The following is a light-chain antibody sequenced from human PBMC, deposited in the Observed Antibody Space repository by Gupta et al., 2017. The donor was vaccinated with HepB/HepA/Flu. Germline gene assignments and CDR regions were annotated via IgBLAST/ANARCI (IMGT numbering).Light chain of an antibody. CDR1: QSVSSTY. J-gene: IGKJ2*01. Sequence: EIVFTQSPGTLSLSPGERATLDCRASQSVSSTYLAWYQQILGQAPRLLIYGGASRATGLPDRFSGSRSGTEFTLTISRLEPEDFAVYYCQHECNSLSTFGQGTKLEIK. CDR2: GGA. V-gene: IGKV3-20*01. CDR3: QHECNSLST.